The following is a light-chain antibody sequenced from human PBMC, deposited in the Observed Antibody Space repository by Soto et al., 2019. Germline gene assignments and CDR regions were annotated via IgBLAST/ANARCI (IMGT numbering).Light chain of an antibody. J-gene: IGKJ4*01. V-gene: IGKV1-39*01. CDR3: QQSSSTPQT. CDR2: VAS. Sequence: DIQMTQSPSSLTASVGDRVTITCRASQSISSYLSWYQQKPGKAPKLLINVASTLQSGVPSRFSGSGSGTDFTLAISSLQPEDFATYYCQQSSSTPQTFGGGPRWIS. CDR1: QSISSY.